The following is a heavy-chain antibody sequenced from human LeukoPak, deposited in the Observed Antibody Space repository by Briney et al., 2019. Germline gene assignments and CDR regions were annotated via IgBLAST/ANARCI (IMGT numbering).Heavy chain of an antibody. D-gene: IGHD3-22*01. J-gene: IGHJ4*02. CDR2: IIPIFGTA. CDR3: ARDLSYYDSSGLPGTFDY. Sequence: SVKVSCKASGGTFISYAISWVRQAPGQGLEWMGGIIPIFGTANYAQKFQGRVTITADESTSTAYMELSSLRSEDTAVYYCARDLSYYDSSGLPGTFDYWGQGTLVTVSS. CDR1: GGTFISYA. V-gene: IGHV1-69*01.